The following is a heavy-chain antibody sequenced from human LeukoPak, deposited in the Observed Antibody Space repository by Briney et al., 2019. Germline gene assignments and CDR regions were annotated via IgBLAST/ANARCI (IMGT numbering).Heavy chain of an antibody. D-gene: IGHD6-25*01. V-gene: IGHV1-18*01. J-gene: IGHJ4*02. CDR2: ISAYNGNT. CDR1: GYTFTSYG. CDR3: ASRTPTADNDY. Sequence: VASVKVSCKASGYTFTSYGISWVRQAPGQGLEWMGWISAYNGNTNYAQKLQGRGTMTTDTSTSTAYMELRSLRSDDTAVYYCASRTPTADNDYWGQGTLVTVSS.